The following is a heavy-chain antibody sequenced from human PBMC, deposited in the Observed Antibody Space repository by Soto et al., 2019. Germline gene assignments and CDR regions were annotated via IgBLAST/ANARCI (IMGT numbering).Heavy chain of an antibody. V-gene: IGHV3-11*06. Sequence: QVQLVESGGGLVKPGGSLRLSCAASEFTFSDYYMSWIRQAPGKGLEWVSYISSSSSYTNYADSVKGRFTISRDNAKNSLYLHMNSLRAEDTAVYYCARKGLGYSSSSSDPVDYWGQGTLVTVSS. CDR3: ARKGLGYSSSSSDPVDY. CDR1: EFTFSDYY. J-gene: IGHJ4*02. CDR2: ISSSSSYT. D-gene: IGHD6-6*01.